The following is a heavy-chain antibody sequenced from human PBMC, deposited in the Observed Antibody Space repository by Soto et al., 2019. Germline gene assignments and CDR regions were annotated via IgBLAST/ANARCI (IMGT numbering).Heavy chain of an antibody. J-gene: IGHJ4*02. Sequence: GASVKVSCKASGYTFTSYDINWVRQATGQGLEWMGWMNPNSGNTGYAQKFQGRVTMTRNTSISTAYMELSSLRSEDTAVYYCAAYCSSTSCYPFDYWGQGTLVTVSS. D-gene: IGHD2-2*01. CDR2: MNPNSGNT. V-gene: IGHV1-8*01. CDR1: GYTFTSYD. CDR3: AAYCSSTSCYPFDY.